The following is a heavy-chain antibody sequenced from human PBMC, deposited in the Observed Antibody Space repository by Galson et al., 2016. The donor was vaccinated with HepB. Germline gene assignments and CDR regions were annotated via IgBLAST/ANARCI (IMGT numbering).Heavy chain of an antibody. D-gene: IGHD3-16*01. CDR1: GFAFSDFY. V-gene: IGHV3-11*01. CDR3: SREDEEGEPGAFDI. J-gene: IGHJ3*02. CDR2: ISDSGNNT. Sequence: SLRLSCAASGFAFSDFYMSWIRQAPGKGLEWVSYISDSGNNTFYADSVKGRFTISRDNAKNSLYMQLNSLRAEDTAVYYCSREDEEGEPGAFDIWGQGTMVTVSS.